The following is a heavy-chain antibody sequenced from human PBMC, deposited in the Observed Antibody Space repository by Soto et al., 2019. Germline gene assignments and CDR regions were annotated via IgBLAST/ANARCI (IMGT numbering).Heavy chain of an antibody. CDR2: ISAYNGNT. V-gene: IGHV1-18*01. CDR3: ARDHPDFWSGPHKAFYYYYGMDV. Sequence: GASVKVSCKASGYTFTSYGISWVRQAPGQGLEWMGWISAYNGNTNYAQKLQGRVTMTTDTSTSTAYMELRSLRSDDTAVYYCARDHPDFWSGPHKAFYYYYGMDVWGQGTTVTVSS. J-gene: IGHJ6*02. CDR1: GYTFTSYG. D-gene: IGHD3-3*01.